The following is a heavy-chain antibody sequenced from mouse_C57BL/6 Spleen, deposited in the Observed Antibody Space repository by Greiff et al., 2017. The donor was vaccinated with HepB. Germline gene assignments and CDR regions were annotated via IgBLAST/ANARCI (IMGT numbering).Heavy chain of an antibody. V-gene: IGHV1-64*01. CDR1: GYTFTSYW. J-gene: IGHJ3*01. CDR2: IHPNSGST. Sequence: QVQLQQPGAELVKPGASVKLSCKASGYTFTSYWMHWVKQRPGQGLEWIGMIHPNSGSTNYNEKFKSKATLTVDKSSSTAYMQLSSLTSEDAAVYYWARGVRDSSGPAWFAYWGQGTLVTVSA. CDR3: ARGVRDSSGPAWFAY. D-gene: IGHD3-2*02.